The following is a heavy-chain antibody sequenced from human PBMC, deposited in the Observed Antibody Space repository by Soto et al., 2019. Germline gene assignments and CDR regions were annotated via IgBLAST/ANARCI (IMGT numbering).Heavy chain of an antibody. CDR1: GGTCSSYS. Sequence: SVKAASKASGGTCSSYSISWVRQAPRQGLEWMGGIIPIFGTANYAQKFQGRVTITADESTSTAYMELSSLRSEDTAVYYCARAPDGYNSGPNFDYWGQGALVTVSS. D-gene: IGHD5-12*01. CDR3: ARAPDGYNSGPNFDY. V-gene: IGHV1-69*13. CDR2: IIPIFGTA. J-gene: IGHJ4*02.